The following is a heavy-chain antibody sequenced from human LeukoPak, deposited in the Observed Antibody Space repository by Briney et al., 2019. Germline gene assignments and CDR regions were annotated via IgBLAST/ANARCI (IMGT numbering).Heavy chain of an antibody. V-gene: IGHV4-4*07. CDR3: AREGAYYDFWSGYYTLRMCDY. D-gene: IGHD3-3*01. CDR1: GGSISSYY. CDR2: IYTSGST. J-gene: IGHJ4*02. Sequence: PSETLSLTCAVSGGSISSYYWSWIRQPAGKGLEWIRRIYTSGSTNYNPSLKSRVTMSVDTSKNQFSLKLSSVTAADTAVYYCAREGAYYDFWSGYYTLRMCDYWGQGTLVTVSS.